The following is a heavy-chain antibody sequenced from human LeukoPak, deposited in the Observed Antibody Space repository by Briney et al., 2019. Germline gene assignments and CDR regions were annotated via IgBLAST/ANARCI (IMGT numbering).Heavy chain of an antibody. CDR3: ARGRVAERYFDY. V-gene: IGHV3-30*04. CDR2: ISYDGSNK. CDR1: GFTFSSYA. J-gene: IGHJ4*02. D-gene: IGHD6-13*01. Sequence: PGGSLRLSCAASGFTFSSYAMHWVRQAPGKGLEWVAVISYDGSNKYYADSMKGRFTISRDNSKNTLYLQMNSLRAEDTAVYYCARGRVAERYFDYWGQGTLVTVSS.